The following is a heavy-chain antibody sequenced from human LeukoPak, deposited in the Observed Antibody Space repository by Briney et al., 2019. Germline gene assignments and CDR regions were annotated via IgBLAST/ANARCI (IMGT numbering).Heavy chain of an antibody. D-gene: IGHD6-19*01. CDR3: ARGYTDGWLIGY. J-gene: IGHJ4*02. V-gene: IGHV4-4*02. CDR1: GAFITNSHW. Sequence: SETLSLTCAVSGAFITNSHWWSWARQPPGKGLEWIGEIYHSGTTNYNPSLQSRVTMSVDKSKNQFSLKLSSVTAADTAVYYCARGYTDGWLIGYWGQGTLVTVSS. CDR2: IYHSGTT.